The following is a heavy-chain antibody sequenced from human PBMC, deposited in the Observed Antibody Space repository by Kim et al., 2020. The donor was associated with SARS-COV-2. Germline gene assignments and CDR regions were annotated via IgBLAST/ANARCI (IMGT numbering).Heavy chain of an antibody. CDR3: ARDVEGRITMVRGVPYNWFDP. V-gene: IGHV3-7*03. CDR1: GFTFSSYW. CDR2: IKQDGSEK. D-gene: IGHD3-10*01. J-gene: IGHJ5*02. Sequence: GGSLRLSCAASGFTFSSYWMSWVRQAPGKGLEWVANIKQDGSEKYYVDSVKGRFTISRDNAKNSLYLQMNSLRAEDTAVYYCARDVEGRITMVRGVPYNWFDPWGQGTLVTVSS.